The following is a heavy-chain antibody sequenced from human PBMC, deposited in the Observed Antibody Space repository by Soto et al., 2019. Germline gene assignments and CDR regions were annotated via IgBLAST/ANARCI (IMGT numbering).Heavy chain of an antibody. CDR1: GYTLSSYY. D-gene: IGHD6-19*01. Sequence: VASVKVSCKASGYTLSSYYMHWVRQAPGQGLEWMGIINTSGGSTTYAQKFQGRVTMTRDTSTSTVYMELSSLTSEDTAVYYCARASVSGRRFDYWGEGTLVTSPQ. CDR3: ARASVSGRRFDY. CDR2: INTSGGST. V-gene: IGHV1-46*03. J-gene: IGHJ4*02.